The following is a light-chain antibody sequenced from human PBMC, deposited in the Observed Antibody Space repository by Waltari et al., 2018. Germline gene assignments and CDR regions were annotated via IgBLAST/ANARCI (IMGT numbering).Light chain of an antibody. J-gene: IGLJ3*02. Sequence: QTVVTQEPSLTVSPGGTVPPTCASSTGAVPGASWPTWFQQKPGQAPRALIYSTDNKHSWTPARFSGSLLGGKAALTLSGVQPEDEAEYYCLLYHDGAQVFGGGTKLTVL. CDR3: LLYHDGAQV. CDR1: TGAVPGASW. CDR2: STD. V-gene: IGLV7-43*01.